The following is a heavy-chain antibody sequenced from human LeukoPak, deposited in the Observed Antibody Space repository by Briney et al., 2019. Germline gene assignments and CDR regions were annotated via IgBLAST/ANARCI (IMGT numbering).Heavy chain of an antibody. J-gene: IGHJ4*02. CDR1: GGTFSSYA. D-gene: IGHD5-24*01. Sequence: SVKVSCKASGGTFSSYAISWVRQAPGQGLEWMGGITPIFGTANYAQKFQGRVTITADESTSTAYMELSSLRSEDTAVYYCARDGYKSGGHDYWGQGTLVTVSS. CDR2: ITPIFGTA. CDR3: ARDGYKSGGHDY. V-gene: IGHV1-69*13.